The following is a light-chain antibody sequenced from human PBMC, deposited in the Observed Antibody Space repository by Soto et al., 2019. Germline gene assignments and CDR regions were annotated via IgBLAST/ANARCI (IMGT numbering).Light chain of an antibody. CDR2: EVS. V-gene: IGLV2-23*02. Sequence: QSALTQPASVSGSPGQSITISCTGTCSDVGSYNLVSWYQQHPGKAPKLMIYEVSKRPSGVSNRFSGSKSGNTASLTISGLQAEDEADYYCCSYAGSYVVFGGGTKVTVL. CDR3: CSYAGSYVV. CDR1: CSDVGSYNL. J-gene: IGLJ2*01.